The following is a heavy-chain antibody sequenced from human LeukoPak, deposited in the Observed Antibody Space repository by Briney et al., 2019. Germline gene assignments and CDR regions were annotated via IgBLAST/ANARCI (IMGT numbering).Heavy chain of an antibody. CDR2: INSDGSST. V-gene: IGHV3-74*01. CDR1: GFNFTTST. CDR3: TRDRSYAMDV. J-gene: IGHJ6*02. Sequence: PGGSLRLSCAASGFNFTTSTMHWVRQGPGKGLVWVSRINSDGSSTIYADSVKGRFTISRDNAKNTVYLQMNSLRVEDTAVYYCTRDRSYAMDVWGQGTTVTVSS.